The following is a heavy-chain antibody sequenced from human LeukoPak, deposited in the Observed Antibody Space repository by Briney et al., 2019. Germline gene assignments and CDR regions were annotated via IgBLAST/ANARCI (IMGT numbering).Heavy chain of an antibody. CDR2: IYYSGST. V-gene: IGHV4-39*01. J-gene: IGHJ4*02. D-gene: IGHD3-16*01. Sequence: PSETLSLTWTVSGGSISSSSFDWGWVRQPPGKGLEWIGSIYYSGSTYYNSALNSRLTISVDTSKNQFSLNLASVTAADTAVYYCANHTHNGGHHFWGQGTLVTVSS. CDR1: GGSISSSSFD. CDR3: ANHTHNGGHHF.